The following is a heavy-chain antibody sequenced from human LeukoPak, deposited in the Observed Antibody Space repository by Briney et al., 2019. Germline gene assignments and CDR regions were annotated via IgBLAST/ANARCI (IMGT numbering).Heavy chain of an antibody. CDR2: INLSGST. CDR3: ARGRLGYCSGGSCYTFDP. D-gene: IGHD2-15*01. V-gene: IGHV4-34*01. Sequence: SETLSLACAVDAGSFSGYYWSWIRQPPRKWLGWIGEINLSGSTNYNPSFKRRVTISVDTSKNQFSLKLSSVTAADTAVYYCARGRLGYCSGGSCYTFDPWGQGTLVTVSS. CDR1: AGSFSGYY. J-gene: IGHJ5*02.